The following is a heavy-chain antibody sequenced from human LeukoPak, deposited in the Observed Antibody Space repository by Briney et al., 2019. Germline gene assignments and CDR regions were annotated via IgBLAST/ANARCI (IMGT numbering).Heavy chain of an antibody. CDR2: ISSSSSGTI. D-gene: IGHD3-22*01. CDR1: GFTFSSYS. CDR3: ARDLNLYDSSGYYPR. Sequence: GGSLRLSCAASGFTFSSYSMNWVRQAPGKGLEWVSSISSSSSGTIYYAASVKGRFTISRDNAENSLYLQMNSLRDEDTVVYYCARDLNLYDSSGYYPRWGQGTLVTVSS. V-gene: IGHV3-48*02. J-gene: IGHJ4*02.